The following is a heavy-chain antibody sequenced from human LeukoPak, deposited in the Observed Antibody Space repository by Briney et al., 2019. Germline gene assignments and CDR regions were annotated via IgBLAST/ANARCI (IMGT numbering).Heavy chain of an antibody. Sequence: PSQTLSLTCTVSGGSISSGSYYWSWIRQPAGKGLEWIGRIYTSGSTNDNPSLQSRVTISLDTSKNHFSLKLESVTVADTAVYYCARAGGSVTDYNVIDKWGQGTQVIVSS. J-gene: IGHJ4*02. V-gene: IGHV4-61*02. CDR2: IYTSGST. D-gene: IGHD3-10*01. CDR3: ARAGGSVTDYNVIDK. CDR1: GGSISSGSYY.